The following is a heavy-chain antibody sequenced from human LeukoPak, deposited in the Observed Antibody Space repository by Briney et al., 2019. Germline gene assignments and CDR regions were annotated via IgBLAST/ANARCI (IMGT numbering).Heavy chain of an antibody. J-gene: IGHJ4*02. CDR1: GSSFTKYW. CDR3: ARRRGVTATLNYFDY. CDR2: IYPGDPDI. D-gene: IGHD2-21*02. V-gene: IGHV5-51*01. Sequence: NPGESLKISCKGSGSSFTKYWIGWVRQMPGKGLEWMGIIYPGDPDITYSPSFQGQVTISADKSISTAYLQWSSLRASDTAIYYCARRRGVTATLNYFDYWGQGALVTVSS.